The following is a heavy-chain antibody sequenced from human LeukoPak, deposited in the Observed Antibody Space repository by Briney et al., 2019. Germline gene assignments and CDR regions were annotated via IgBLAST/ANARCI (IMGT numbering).Heavy chain of an antibody. CDR2: INSDGSST. CDR1: GFTFSNYW. D-gene: IGHD3-10*01. J-gene: IGHJ4*02. Sequence: GGSLRLSCAASGFTFSNYWMYWFRQAPGKGLVWVSRINSDGSSTTYADSVKGRFTISRDNAKNTLFLQMNSLRAEDTAVHYCARYASGSYRFDYWGQGTLVTVSS. V-gene: IGHV3-74*01. CDR3: ARYASGSYRFDY.